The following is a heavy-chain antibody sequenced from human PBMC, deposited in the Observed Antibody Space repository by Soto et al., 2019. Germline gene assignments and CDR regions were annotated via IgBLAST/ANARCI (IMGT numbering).Heavy chain of an antibody. D-gene: IGHD1-1*01. CDR3: ATDGNLDLPGDYFDY. J-gene: IGHJ4*02. V-gene: IGHV3-30*03. CDR1: GFTFSSYG. CDR2: ISYDGSNK. Sequence: GGSLRLSCAASGFTFSSYGMHWVRQAPGKGLEWVAVISYDGSNKYYADSVKGRFTISRDNSKNTLYLQMNSLRAEDTAVYYCATDGNLDLPGDYFDYWGQGTLVTVSS.